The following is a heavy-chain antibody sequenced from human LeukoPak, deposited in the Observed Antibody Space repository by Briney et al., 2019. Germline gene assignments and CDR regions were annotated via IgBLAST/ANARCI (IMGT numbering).Heavy chain of an antibody. J-gene: IGHJ4*02. D-gene: IGHD4/OR15-4a*01. CDR3: ARRAGAYSHPYDH. CDR1: GFTFSDYY. V-gene: IGHV3-11*01. CDR2: ISSSGSTI. Sequence: PGGSLRLSCAASGFTFSDYYMSWIRQAPGKGLEWVSYISSSGSTIYYADSVKGRFTISRDNSKNTLYLQMNSLRAEDTAVYYCARRAGAYSHPYDHWGQGTLVTVSS.